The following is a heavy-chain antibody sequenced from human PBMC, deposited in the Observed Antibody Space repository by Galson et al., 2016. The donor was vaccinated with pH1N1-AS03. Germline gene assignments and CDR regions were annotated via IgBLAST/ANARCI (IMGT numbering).Heavy chain of an antibody. CDR3: ARDPRGPCTSSTCPTAYYFGMDV. Sequence: SVKVSCKASGYTFTGFSINWVRQAPGQGLELMGWINPKSGVTNYAQKFQAWVTMTRDTSSSTAYMEPSGLKSDDTAVYYCARDPRGPCTSSTCPTAYYFGMDVWGQGTTVIVSS. CDR1: GYTFTGFS. CDR2: INPKSGVT. J-gene: IGHJ6*02. V-gene: IGHV1-2*04. D-gene: IGHD2-2*01.